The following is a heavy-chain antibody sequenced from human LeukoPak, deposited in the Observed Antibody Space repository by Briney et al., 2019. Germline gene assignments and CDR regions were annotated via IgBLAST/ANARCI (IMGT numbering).Heavy chain of an antibody. CDR3: AKAGEAIFGVVSAPKYMDV. J-gene: IGHJ6*03. V-gene: IGHV3-23*01. CDR2: ISGSGGST. Sequence: GGSLRLSCAASGFIFSSYAMSWVRQAPGKGLEWGSAISGSGGSTYYADSVKGRFTISRDNSKNTLYLQMNSLRAEDTAVYYCAKAGEAIFGVVSAPKYMDVWGKGTTVTVSS. CDR1: GFIFSSYA. D-gene: IGHD3-3*01.